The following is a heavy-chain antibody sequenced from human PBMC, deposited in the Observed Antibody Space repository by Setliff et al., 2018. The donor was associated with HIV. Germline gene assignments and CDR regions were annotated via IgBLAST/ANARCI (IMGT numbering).Heavy chain of an antibody. Sequence: SVKVSCKASGGTFSSYAISWVRQAPGQGLEWMGGIIPIFGTANYAQKFQGRVTITTDESTSTAYMALSSLRSEDTAVYYCARVGYDSSGYYPRGAFDIWGQGTMVTVSS. CDR3: ARVGYDSSGYYPRGAFDI. CDR2: IIPIFGTA. V-gene: IGHV1-69*05. D-gene: IGHD3-22*01. CDR1: GGTFSSYA. J-gene: IGHJ3*02.